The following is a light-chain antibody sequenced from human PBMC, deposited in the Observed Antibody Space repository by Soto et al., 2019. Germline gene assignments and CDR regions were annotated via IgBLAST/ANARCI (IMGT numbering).Light chain of an antibody. CDR1: QSVSTN. J-gene: IGKJ2*01. CDR3: QQYDKWPPSNT. CDR2: GAS. V-gene: IGKV3-15*01. Sequence: EIVLSQSPGTLSLSPVERATLSCMSIQSVSTNVAWYQQKPGQAPRLLLYGASTRATGIPARFSGSGSGTEFTLTISSLQSEDFAVYYCQQYDKWPPSNTFGQGTKVDIK.